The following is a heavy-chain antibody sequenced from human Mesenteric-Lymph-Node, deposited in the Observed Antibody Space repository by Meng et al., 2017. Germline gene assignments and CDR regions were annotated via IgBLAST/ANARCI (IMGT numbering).Heavy chain of an antibody. CDR2: IYHSGST. CDR3: GRDQGRELINH. D-gene: IGHD1-7*01. Sequence: QGQLQESGPGLVKPSETLSLTCAVSGGSLSSRNWWSWVRQPPGKGLEWIGEIYHSGSTNYNPSLKSRVDISVDKSKNQFYLSLFSVTAADTAVYYCGRDQGRELINHWGQGTRVTVSS. J-gene: IGHJ4*02. V-gene: IGHV4-4*02. CDR1: GGSLSSRNW.